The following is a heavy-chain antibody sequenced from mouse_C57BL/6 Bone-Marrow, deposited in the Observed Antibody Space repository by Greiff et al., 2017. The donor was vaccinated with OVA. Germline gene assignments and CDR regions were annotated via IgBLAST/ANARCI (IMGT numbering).Heavy chain of an antibody. CDR2: INPSTGGT. CDR3: ARTVVALYYAMDY. D-gene: IGHD1-1*01. J-gene: IGHJ4*01. CDR1: GYSFTGYY. V-gene: IGHV1-42*01. Sequence: EVKLQESGPELVKPGASVKISCKASGYSFTGYYMNWVKQSPEKSLEWIGEINPSTGGTTYNQKFKAKATLTVDKSSSTAYMQRKSLTSEDSAVYYCARTVVALYYAMDYWGQGTSVTVSS.